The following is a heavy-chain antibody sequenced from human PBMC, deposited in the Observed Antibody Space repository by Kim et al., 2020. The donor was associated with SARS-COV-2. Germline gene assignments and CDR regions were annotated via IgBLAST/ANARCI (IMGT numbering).Heavy chain of an antibody. V-gene: IGHV3-23*01. J-gene: IGHJ4*02. CDR2: ISGNSDST. Sequence: GGSLRLSCAASGFTFSSHAMTWVRQAPGKGLEWVSAISGNSDSTYYADSVKGRFTISRDNSKNMLHLQMNSMRAEDTAVYYCAKDLPYKATYTYWGQGTLVTVSS. D-gene: IGHD3-16*01. CDR1: GFTFSSHA. CDR3: AKDLPYKATYTY.